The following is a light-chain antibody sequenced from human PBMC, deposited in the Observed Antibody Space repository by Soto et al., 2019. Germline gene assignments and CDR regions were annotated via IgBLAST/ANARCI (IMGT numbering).Light chain of an antibody. J-gene: IGKJ1*01. CDR3: QQYNNWPPWT. CDR2: KAS. CDR1: QDISNY. V-gene: IGKV1-33*01. Sequence: DIQMTQSPSSLSASVGDRVAITFEASQDISNYLNWYPQKQGKDPKLLIYKASTLKSGVPSRFSGSGSGTEFTLTISSLQSEDFAVYYCQQYNNWPPWTFGQGTKVDIK.